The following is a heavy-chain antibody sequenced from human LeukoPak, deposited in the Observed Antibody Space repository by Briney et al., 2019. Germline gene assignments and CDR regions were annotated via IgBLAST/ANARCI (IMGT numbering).Heavy chain of an antibody. D-gene: IGHD4-23*01. CDR1: GGSISSYY. CDR2: IYTSGST. Sequence: SETLSLTCTVSGGSISSYYWSWIRQPAGKGLEWIGRIYTSGSTNYNPSLKSRVTISVDTSKNQFSLKLSSVTAADTAVYYCARNYGGNPDGAFDIWGQGTMVTVSS. J-gene: IGHJ3*02. CDR3: ARNYGGNPDGAFDI. V-gene: IGHV4-4*07.